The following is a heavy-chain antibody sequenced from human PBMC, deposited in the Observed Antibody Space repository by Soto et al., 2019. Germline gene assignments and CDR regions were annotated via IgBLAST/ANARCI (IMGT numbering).Heavy chain of an antibody. Sequence: APGKGLEWVSTISISGGSTHYADSVKGRFTISRDKSKNTLYLQMNSLRAEDTAIYYCARGGQNSFLDYWGQGALVTVSS. D-gene: IGHD1-26*01. CDR2: ISISGGST. V-gene: IGHV3-23*01. CDR3: ARGGQNSFLDY. J-gene: IGHJ4*02.